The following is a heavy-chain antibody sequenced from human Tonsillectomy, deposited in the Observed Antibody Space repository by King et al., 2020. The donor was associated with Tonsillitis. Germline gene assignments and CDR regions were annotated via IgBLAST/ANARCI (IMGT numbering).Heavy chain of an antibody. Sequence: VQLVESGGGLVRPGGSLRLSCAASGFTFSSYAMSWVRQAPGQGLEWVSGLSGSGGSTFSAISVKGRFTISREHSKNRLFLQMNSLRAEDAAVYYCAKDVDVVPAAMNDYFDYWGQGTLVTVSS. CDR1: GFTFSSYA. J-gene: IGHJ4*02. CDR3: AKDVDVVPAAMNDYFDY. D-gene: IGHD2-2*01. CDR2: LSGSGGST. V-gene: IGHV3-23*04.